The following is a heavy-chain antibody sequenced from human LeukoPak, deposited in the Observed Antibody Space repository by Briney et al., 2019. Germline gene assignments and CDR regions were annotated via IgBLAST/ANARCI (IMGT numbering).Heavy chain of an antibody. J-gene: IGHJ4*02. V-gene: IGHV3-30*18. CDR1: GFTFSSYG. D-gene: IGHD3-22*01. CDR2: ISYDGSNK. Sequence: PGRSLRLSCAASGFTFSSYGMHWVRQAPGKGLEWVAVISYDGSNKYYADSVKGRFTISRDNSKNTLYLQMNSLRAEDTAVYYCAKDGTGGGYYLFDYWGQGTLVTVSS. CDR3: AKDGTGGGYYLFDY.